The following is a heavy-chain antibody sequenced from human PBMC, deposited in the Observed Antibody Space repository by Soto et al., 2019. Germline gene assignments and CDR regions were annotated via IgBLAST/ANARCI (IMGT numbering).Heavy chain of an antibody. D-gene: IGHD3-22*01. CDR3: TTEGNESSGYYVGYSEH. J-gene: IGHJ4*02. CDR1: GFTFRNAW. V-gene: IGHV3-15*01. CDR2: IKSKIDGETT. Sequence: GGSLRLSCAASGFTFRNAWMIWVRQVPGKGLEWVGRIKSKIDGETTDYASHVKGRFTISRDDSKNTLFLQMNSLRPEDTALYYCTTEGNESSGYYVGYSEHWGQGTKVT.